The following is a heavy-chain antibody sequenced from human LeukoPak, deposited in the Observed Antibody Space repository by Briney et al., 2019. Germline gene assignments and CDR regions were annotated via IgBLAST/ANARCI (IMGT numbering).Heavy chain of an antibody. CDR3: AADDAGHTPLGEPTGKFDP. J-gene: IGHJ5*02. Sequence: SVKVSCKASGFTFTSSAMQWVRQARGQRLEWIGWIVVGSGNTNYAQKFQERVTITRDMSTSTAYMELSSLRSEDTAVYYCAADDAGHTPLGEPTGKFDPWGQGTLVTASS. D-gene: IGHD1-14*01. CDR2: IVVGSGNT. V-gene: IGHV1-58*02. CDR1: GFTFTSSA.